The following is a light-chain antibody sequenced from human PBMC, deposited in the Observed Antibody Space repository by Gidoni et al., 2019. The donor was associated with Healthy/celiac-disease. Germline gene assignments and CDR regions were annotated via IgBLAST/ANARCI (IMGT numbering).Light chain of an antibody. CDR3: QQLNSYPRT. J-gene: IGKJ2*01. CDR2: AAS. V-gene: IGKV1-9*01. Sequence: DIQPTHPPSFLSASVGDRVTITCRASQGISSYLAWYQQKPGKAPKLLIYAASTLQRGVPSRFSGSGSGTDFTLTISSLQPEDFATYYCQQLNSYPRTFGQGTKLEIK. CDR1: QGISSY.